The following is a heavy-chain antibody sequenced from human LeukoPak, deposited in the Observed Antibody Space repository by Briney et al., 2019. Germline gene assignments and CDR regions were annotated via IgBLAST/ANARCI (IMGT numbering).Heavy chain of an antibody. Sequence: PGGSLRLSCAASGFTFSSYDMHWVRHATGKGLEWVSAIGTAGDTYYPGSVKGRFTISRENAKNSLYLQMNSLRAGDTAVYYCARGLRVRGVIKSSGFGMDVWGQGTTVTVSS. CDR3: ARGLRVRGVIKSSGFGMDV. CDR2: IGTAGDT. J-gene: IGHJ6*02. V-gene: IGHV3-13*01. D-gene: IGHD3-10*01. CDR1: GFTFSSYD.